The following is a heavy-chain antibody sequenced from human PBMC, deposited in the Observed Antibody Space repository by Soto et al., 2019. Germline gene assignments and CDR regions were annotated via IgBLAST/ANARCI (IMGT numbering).Heavy chain of an antibody. D-gene: IGHD6-13*01. CDR3: AKARGNTAAGGTYYFDY. V-gene: IGHV3-23*01. CDR1: GFIFSDYA. Sequence: EVQLLESGGGLVQPGGSLRLSCEASGFIFSDYAMSWVRQAPGKGLEWVSAISGSGGGTYYADSVKGRFTISRDNSKNTLYLQMNSLRAEDTAVYYCAKARGNTAAGGTYYFDYWGQETLVTVSS. CDR2: ISGSGGGT. J-gene: IGHJ4*02.